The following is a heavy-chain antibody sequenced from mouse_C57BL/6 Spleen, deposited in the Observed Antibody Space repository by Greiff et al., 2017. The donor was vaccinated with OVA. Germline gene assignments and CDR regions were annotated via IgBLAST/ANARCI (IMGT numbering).Heavy chain of an antibody. V-gene: IGHV1-20*01. J-gene: IGHJ4*01. CDR2: INPYNGDT. CDR1: GYSFTGYF. D-gene: IGHD2-4*01. Sequence: VQLKESGPELVKPGDSVKISCKASGYSFTGYFMNWVMQSHGKSLEWIGRINPYNGDTFYNQKFKGKATLTVDKSSSTAHMELRSLTSEDSAVYYCARSTMITSYYYAMDYWGQGTSVTVSS. CDR3: ARSTMITSYYYAMDY.